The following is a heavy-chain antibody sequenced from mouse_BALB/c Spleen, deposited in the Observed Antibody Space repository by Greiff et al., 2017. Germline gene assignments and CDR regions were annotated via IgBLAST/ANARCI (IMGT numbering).Heavy chain of an antibody. CDR2: ISYDGSN. J-gene: IGHJ4*01. Sequence: EVQLQQSGPGLVKPSQSLSLTCSVTGYSFTSGYYWNCIRQFPGNKLEWMGYISYDGSNNYNPSLKNRISITRDTSKNQFFLKLNSVTTEDTATYYCAREEVVSAMDYWGQGTSVTVSS. CDR1: GYSFTSGYY. V-gene: IGHV3-6*02. CDR3: AREEVVSAMDY.